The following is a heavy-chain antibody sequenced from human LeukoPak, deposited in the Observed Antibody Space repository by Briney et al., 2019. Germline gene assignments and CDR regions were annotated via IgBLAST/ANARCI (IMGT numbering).Heavy chain of an antibody. J-gene: IGHJ5*02. D-gene: IGHD3-22*01. CDR2: INPNSGGT. V-gene: IGHV1-2*02. CDR1: GGTFSSYA. Sequence: EASVKVSCKASGGTFSSYAISWVRQAPGQGLEWMGWINPNSGGTNYAQKFQGRVTMTRDTSISTAYMELSRLRSDDTAVYYCARMRKWNSSGYSKFDPWGQGTLVTVSS. CDR3: ARMRKWNSSGYSKFDP.